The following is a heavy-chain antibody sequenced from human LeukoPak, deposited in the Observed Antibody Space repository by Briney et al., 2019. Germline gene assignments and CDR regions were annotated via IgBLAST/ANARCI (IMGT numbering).Heavy chain of an antibody. CDR1: GFTFSNYA. CDR2: ITGSGDTT. D-gene: IGHD2-2*01. V-gene: IGHV3-23*01. CDR3: ARDGAPDAHCSSSSCAIR. J-gene: IGHJ4*02. Sequence: GGSLRLSCAASGFTFSNYAMSWVRQGPGKGLEWVSTITGSGDTTYYAASVKGRFTISRDNAKNSLYLQMNSLRAEDTAVYYCARDGAPDAHCSSSSCAIRWGQGTLVTVSS.